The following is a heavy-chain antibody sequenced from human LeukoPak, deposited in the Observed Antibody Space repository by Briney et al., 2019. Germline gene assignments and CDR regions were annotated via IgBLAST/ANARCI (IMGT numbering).Heavy chain of an antibody. J-gene: IGHJ4*02. D-gene: IGHD1-26*01. V-gene: IGHV3-7*03. CDR2: IKQDGSEQ. Sequence: PGGSLRLSCAASGFTFSSYWMTWVRQAPGKGLEWVANIKQDGSEQDYVDSVKGRFTISRDDSKNTLYLQMNSLRAEDTAVYYCAKDSPVATRWGQGTLVTVSS. CDR1: GFTFSSYW. CDR3: AKDSPVATR.